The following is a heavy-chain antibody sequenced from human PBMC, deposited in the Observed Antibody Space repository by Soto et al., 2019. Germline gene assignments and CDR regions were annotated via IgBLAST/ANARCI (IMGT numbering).Heavy chain of an antibody. CDR1: GYTFTSYG. J-gene: IGHJ6*02. Sequence: GASVKVSCKASGYTFTSYGISWVRQAPGQGLEWMGWISAYNGNTNYAQKLQGRVTMTTDTSTSTAYMELSSLRSDDTSVYYCARDSKCDDTSLGMDVWGQGTKVTVSS. CDR2: ISAYNGNT. V-gene: IGHV1-18*01. D-gene: IGHD3-22*01. CDR3: ARDSKCDDTSLGMDV.